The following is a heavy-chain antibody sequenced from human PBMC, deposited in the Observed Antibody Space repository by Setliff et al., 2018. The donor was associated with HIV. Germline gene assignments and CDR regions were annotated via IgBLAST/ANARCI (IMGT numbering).Heavy chain of an antibody. D-gene: IGHD3-16*01. V-gene: IGHV7-4-1*02. CDR3: ASSLMITFGGRPDYDDAFDI. CDR1: GYTFTSYA. Sequence: KVSCKASGYTFTSYAMNWVRQAPGQGLEWMGWINTNTGNPTYAQGFTGRFVFPLDTSVSTAYLQISSLKAEDTAVYYCASSLMITFGGRPDYDDAFDIWGQGTMVTVSS. CDR2: INTNTGNP. J-gene: IGHJ3*02.